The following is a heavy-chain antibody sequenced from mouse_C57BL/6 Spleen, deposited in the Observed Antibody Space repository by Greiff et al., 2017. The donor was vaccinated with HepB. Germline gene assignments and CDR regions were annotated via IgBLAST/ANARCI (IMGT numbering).Heavy chain of an antibody. Sequence: VQLQQSGPGLVQPSQSLSITCTVSGFSLTSYGVHWVRQSPGKGLEWLGVIWSGGSTDYNAAFISRLSISKDNSKSQVFFKMNSLQADDTAIYYCALDSNYGGGAMDYWGQGTSVTVSS. CDR1: GFSLTSYG. CDR2: IWSGGST. D-gene: IGHD2-5*01. CDR3: ALDSNYGGGAMDY. J-gene: IGHJ4*01. V-gene: IGHV2-2*01.